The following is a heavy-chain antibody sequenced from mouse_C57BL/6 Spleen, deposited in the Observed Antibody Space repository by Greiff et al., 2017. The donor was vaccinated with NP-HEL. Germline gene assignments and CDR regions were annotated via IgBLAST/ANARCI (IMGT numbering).Heavy chain of an antibody. CDR1: GFTFSDYY. V-gene: IGHV5-16*01. CDR2: INYDGSST. CDR3: ARDGANWVFDY. Sequence: EVQLVESEGGLVQPGSSMKLSCTASGFTFSDYYMAWVRQVPEKGLEWVANINYDGSSTYYLDSLKSRFIISRDNAKNILYLQMSSLKSEDTATYYCARDGANWVFDYWGQGTTLTVSS. D-gene: IGHD4-1*01. J-gene: IGHJ2*01.